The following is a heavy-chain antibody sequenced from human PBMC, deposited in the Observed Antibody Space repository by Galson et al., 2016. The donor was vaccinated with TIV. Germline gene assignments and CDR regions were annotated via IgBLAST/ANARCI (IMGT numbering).Heavy chain of an antibody. V-gene: IGHV1-69*13. D-gene: IGHD3-16*02. Sequence: SVKVSCKASGGTFKIHSITWVRQAPGQGLEWMGGIIPVFGTANYAQSFRGRVTITADESTNTAYLQLSSLRSEDTAVYYCATVITFGVVIVYGRVYGMDVWGQGTTVTVSS. CDR1: GGTFKIHS. CDR2: IIPVFGTA. J-gene: IGHJ6*02. CDR3: ATVITFGVVIVYGRVYGMDV.